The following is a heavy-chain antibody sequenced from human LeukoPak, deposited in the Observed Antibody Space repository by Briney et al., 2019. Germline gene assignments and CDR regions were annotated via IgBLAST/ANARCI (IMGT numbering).Heavy chain of an antibody. CDR2: ISYSGSI. CDR3: TTLEIGDYYFDY. Sequence: PSETLSLTCTVSGGSISSRPYYWGWVRQPPGQVLEWIGSISYSGSIHYNPSLKSRVTISVDTSRNHFSLRLSSVTAADTAVYYCTTLEIGDYYFDYWGQGTLVTVSS. D-gene: IGHD3-16*01. J-gene: IGHJ4*02. V-gene: IGHV4-39*01. CDR1: GGSISSRPYY.